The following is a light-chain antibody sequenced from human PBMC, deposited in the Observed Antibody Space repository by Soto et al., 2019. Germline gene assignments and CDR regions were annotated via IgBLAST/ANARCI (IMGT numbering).Light chain of an antibody. J-gene: IGLJ1*01. CDR2: HVS. Sequence: SALPQPPSASGSPRQSVTISCAGTSSDVGGYNYVSWYQHHPGRAPKLIIFHVSERPSGVPDRFSGAKSGNTASLTVSGLQAEDEADYYCSSYAGSNSLLFGTGTKVTVL. V-gene: IGLV2-8*01. CDR3: SSYAGSNSLL. CDR1: SSDVGGYNY.